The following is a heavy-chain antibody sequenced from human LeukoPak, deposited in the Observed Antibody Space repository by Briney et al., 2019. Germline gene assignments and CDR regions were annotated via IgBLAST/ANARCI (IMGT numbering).Heavy chain of an antibody. CDR2: ISWNSGSI. V-gene: IGHV3-9*01. D-gene: IGHD3-10*01. Sequence: GGSLRLSCAASGFTFDDYAMHWVRQAPGKGLEWVSGISWNSGSIGYADSVKGRFTISRDNAKNSLYLQMNSLRAEDTAVYYCAKGFSGSYYIGFDYWGQGTLVTVSS. CDR1: GFTFDDYA. J-gene: IGHJ4*02. CDR3: AKGFSGSYYIGFDY.